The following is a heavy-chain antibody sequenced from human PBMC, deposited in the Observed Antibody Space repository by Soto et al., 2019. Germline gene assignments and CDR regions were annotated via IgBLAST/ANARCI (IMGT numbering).Heavy chain of an antibody. V-gene: IGHV1-69*04. J-gene: IGHJ3*02. Sequence: SVKVSCKASGGTFSSYTISWVRQAPGQGLEWMGRIIPILGIANYARKFQGRVTITADKSTSTAYMELSSLRSEDTAVYYCARESYSGYDLGIWGQGTMVTVSS. CDR2: IIPILGIA. CDR1: GGTFSSYT. D-gene: IGHD5-12*01. CDR3: ARESYSGYDLGI.